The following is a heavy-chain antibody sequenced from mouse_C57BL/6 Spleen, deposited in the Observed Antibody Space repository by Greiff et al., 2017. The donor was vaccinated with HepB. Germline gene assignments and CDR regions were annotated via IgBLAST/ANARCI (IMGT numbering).Heavy chain of an antibody. CDR3: ARDDGYYPAWFAY. CDR1: GYTFTSYW. V-gene: IGHV1-53*01. D-gene: IGHD2-3*01. Sequence: VQLQQPGTELVKPGASVKLSCKASGYTFTSYWMHWVKQRPGQGLEWIGNINPSNGGTNYNEKFKSKATLTVDKSSSTAYMQLSSLTSEDSAVYHCARDDGYYPAWFAYWGQGTLVTVSA. CDR2: INPSNGGT. J-gene: IGHJ3*01.